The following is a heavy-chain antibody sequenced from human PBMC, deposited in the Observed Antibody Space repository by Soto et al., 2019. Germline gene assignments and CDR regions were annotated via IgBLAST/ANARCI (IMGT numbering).Heavy chain of an antibody. CDR3: AAVHGWQLPDFSPSLDY. J-gene: IGHJ4*02. V-gene: IGHV3-23*01. CDR1: GFTFSTYA. D-gene: IGHD1-26*01. CDR2: ISGSGGNT. Sequence: GGSLRLSCAASGFTFSTYAMSWVRQAPGKGLEWVSTISGSGGNTYYADSVKGRFTISRDNSKNTLYLQMNSLRADDTAVYYCAAVHGWQLPDFSPSLDYWGQGTLVTVSS.